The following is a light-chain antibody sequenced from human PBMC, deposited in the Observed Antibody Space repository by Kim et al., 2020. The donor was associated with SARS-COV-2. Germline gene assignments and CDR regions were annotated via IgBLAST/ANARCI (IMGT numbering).Light chain of an antibody. CDR3: GTWDSSLSAVV. V-gene: IGLV1-51*01. Sequence: QSVLTQPPSVSAAPGQKVTISCSGSSSNIGYNYVSWYQQLPGTAPKLLIYYNNKRPSGIPDRFSGSKSGTSATLGITGLQTGDEADYYCGTWDSSLSAVVFGTGTKVTVL. CDR2: YNN. CDR1: SSNIGYNY. J-gene: IGLJ1*01.